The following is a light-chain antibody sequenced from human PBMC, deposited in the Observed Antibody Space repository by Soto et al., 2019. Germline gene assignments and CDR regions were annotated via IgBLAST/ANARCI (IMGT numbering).Light chain of an antibody. V-gene: IGKV3-20*01. J-gene: IGKJ5*01. Sequence: ESVLTQSPGTLSLYPGEEATLCCRASQSVDSNYLAWYQPKPVQTPRLXIYGASGRADGIPLRFSGSGFGTDSTLTISKVEPEDFAVYYCQPYGAPPSVTFGQGTRLEIK. CDR3: QPYGAPPSVT. CDR1: QSVDSNY. CDR2: GAS.